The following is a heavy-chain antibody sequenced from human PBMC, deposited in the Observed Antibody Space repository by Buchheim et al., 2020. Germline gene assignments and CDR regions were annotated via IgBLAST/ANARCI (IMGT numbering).Heavy chain of an antibody. CDR1: GFTFSSYG. CDR2: ISYDGSNK. V-gene: IGHV3-30*18. D-gene: IGHD3-22*01. Sequence: QVQLVESGGGVVQPGRSLRLSCAASGFTFSSYGMHWVRQAPGKGLEWVAVISYDGSNKYYADSVKGRFTISRDNSKTTLYLQMNSLRAEDTAVYYCAKEMYYYDSNGYSVVDYWGQGTL. CDR3: AKEMYYYDSNGYSVVDY. J-gene: IGHJ4*02.